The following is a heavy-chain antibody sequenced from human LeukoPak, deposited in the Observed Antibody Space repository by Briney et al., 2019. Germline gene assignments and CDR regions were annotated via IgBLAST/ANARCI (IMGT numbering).Heavy chain of an antibody. J-gene: IGHJ3*02. V-gene: IGHV4-38-2*02. CDR2: IYYSGST. CDR1: GYSISSGYH. Sequence: SETLSLTCNVSGYSISSGYHWGWIRQPPGKGLEWIGSIYYSGSTYYNPSLKSRVSISVDTSKNQFSLRLSSVTAADTAVYYCGRDRATTVTTGAFDIWGQGTMVSVSS. D-gene: IGHD4-11*01. CDR3: GRDRATTVTTGAFDI.